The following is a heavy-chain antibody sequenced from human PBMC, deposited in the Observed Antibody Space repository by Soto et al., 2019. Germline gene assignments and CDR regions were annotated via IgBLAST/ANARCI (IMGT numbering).Heavy chain of an antibody. J-gene: IGHJ4*02. CDR2: IWYDGSNK. D-gene: IGHD3-22*01. CDR1: GVTFCSYG. V-gene: IGHV3-33*01. Sequence: PGGSLRLCCAASGVTFCSYGMHWVRQAPGKGLEWVAVIWYDGSNKYYADSVKGRFTISRDNSKNTLYLQMNSLRAEDTAVYYCARSHSSSWYEFNYYGSSGLTHWDYWGQGTLVTVSS. CDR3: ARSHSSSWYEFNYYGSSGLTHWDY.